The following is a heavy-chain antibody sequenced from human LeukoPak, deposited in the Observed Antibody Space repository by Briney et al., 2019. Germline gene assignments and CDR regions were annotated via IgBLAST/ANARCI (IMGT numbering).Heavy chain of an antibody. CDR2: INSDGSTT. V-gene: IGHV3-74*01. Sequence: GGSLRLSCAASGFTFSNYAMNWVRQAPGKGLVWVSRINSDGSTTNYADSVKGRFTISRDNAKNTLYLHMNSLTAEDTAVYYCASKRYSSGWYEVWGQGTLVTVSS. D-gene: IGHD6-19*01. J-gene: IGHJ4*02. CDR3: ASKRYSSGWYEV. CDR1: GFTFSNYA.